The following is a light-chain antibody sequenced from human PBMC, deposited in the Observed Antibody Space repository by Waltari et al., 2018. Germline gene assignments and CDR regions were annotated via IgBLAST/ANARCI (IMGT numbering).Light chain of an antibody. CDR1: SLRSYY. J-gene: IGLJ3*02. CDR2: DKN. CDR3: HSRDASGVGGT. V-gene: IGLV3-19*01. Sequence: TQVPAVSVAMGQTVRITCQGASLRSYYASWYRQRPGQAPILVMYDKNNRPSGVPDRFSGSSSDNTASLTITGAQAEDEAYYYCHSRDASGVGGTFGGGTKLTVL.